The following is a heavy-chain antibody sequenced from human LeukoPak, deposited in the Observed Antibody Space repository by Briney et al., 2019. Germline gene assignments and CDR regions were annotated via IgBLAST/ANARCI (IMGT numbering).Heavy chain of an antibody. Sequence: ASVKVSCKASGHTFTSYDINWVRQATGQGLEWMGWMNPNSGNTGYAQKFQGRVTMTRNTSISTAYMELSSLRSEDTAVYYCARGPLLGYCSGGSCQSGMDVWGQGTTVTVSS. D-gene: IGHD2-15*01. V-gene: IGHV1-8*01. CDR1: GHTFTSYD. CDR3: ARGPLLGYCSGGSCQSGMDV. J-gene: IGHJ6*02. CDR2: MNPNSGNT.